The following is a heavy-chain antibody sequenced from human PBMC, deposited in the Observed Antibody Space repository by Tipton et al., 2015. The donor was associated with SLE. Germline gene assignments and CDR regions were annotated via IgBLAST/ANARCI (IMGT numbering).Heavy chain of an antibody. Sequence: TLSLTCTVSGVSISGGYYYWNWIRQPAGKGLEWIGRAYTTGSPYYNPSLESRVAISMDTSKNQFSLKLTAVTAADTAVYYCARTLDALDIWGQGTMVTVSS. CDR3: ARTLDALDI. V-gene: IGHV4-61*02. CDR2: AYTTGSP. CDR1: GVSISGGYYY. J-gene: IGHJ3*02.